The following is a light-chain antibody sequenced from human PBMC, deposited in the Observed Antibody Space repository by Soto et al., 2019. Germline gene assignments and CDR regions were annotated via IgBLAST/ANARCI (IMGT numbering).Light chain of an antibody. CDR2: EGT. J-gene: IGLJ2*01. Sequence: QSALTQPASVSGSPGQSITISCTGTSSDVGSYKIVSWYQQHPGKAPRLMIYEGTKRPSGVSNRFSGSKSGNTASLTISGLQAEDEADYYCCSYVGSRVVFGGGTKVTVL. CDR1: SSDVGSYKI. V-gene: IGLV2-23*01. CDR3: CSYVGSRVV.